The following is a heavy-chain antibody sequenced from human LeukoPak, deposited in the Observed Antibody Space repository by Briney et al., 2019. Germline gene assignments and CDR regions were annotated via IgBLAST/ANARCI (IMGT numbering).Heavy chain of an antibody. Sequence: GGSLRLSCTASGFIFSSFWMAWVRQAPGKGLEWVANIKPDGSLQFYGDSVKGRFTTSRDNAKNSLYLQMNNLRAEDTAVYYCARDGMGVVIMRSGDYWGQGTLVTVSS. D-gene: IGHD3-3*01. CDR1: GFIFSSFW. J-gene: IGHJ4*02. CDR3: ARDGMGVVIMRSGDY. V-gene: IGHV3-7*01. CDR2: IKPDGSLQ.